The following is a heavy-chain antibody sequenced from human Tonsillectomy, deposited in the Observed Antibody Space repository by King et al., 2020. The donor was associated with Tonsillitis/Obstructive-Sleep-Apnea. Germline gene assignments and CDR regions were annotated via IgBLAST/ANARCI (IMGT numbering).Heavy chain of an antibody. CDR2: IYYSGST. Sequence: VQLQESGPGLVKPSETLSLTCTVSGGSISSYYWSWIRPPPGKGLEWIGYIYYSGSTNYNPSLKSRVTISVDTSKNQFSLKLSSVTAADTAVYYCSSPYYYVTFGADAFDIWGQGTMVTVSS. CDR3: SSPYYYVTFGADAFDI. CDR1: GGSISSYY. V-gene: IGHV4-59*08. J-gene: IGHJ3*02. D-gene: IGHD3-10*02.